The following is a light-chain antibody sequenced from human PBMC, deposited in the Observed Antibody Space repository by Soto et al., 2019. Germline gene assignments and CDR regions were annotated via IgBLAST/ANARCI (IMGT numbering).Light chain of an antibody. CDR2: EGS. Sequence: QSVLTQPASVSGSPGQSITISCTGTSSDVGSYNLVSWYQQHPGKAPKLMIYEGSKRPSGVSNRFSGSKSGNTASLTISGLQAEYEADYYCCSYASSSTLVFGTGTKVTVL. J-gene: IGLJ1*01. V-gene: IGLV2-14*02. CDR1: SSDVGSYNL. CDR3: CSYASSSTLV.